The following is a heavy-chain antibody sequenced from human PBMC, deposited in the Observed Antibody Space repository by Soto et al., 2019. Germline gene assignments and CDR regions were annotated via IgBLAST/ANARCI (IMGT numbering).Heavy chain of an antibody. CDR3: AREGNLGRWLQPLDF. D-gene: IGHD5-12*01. V-gene: IGHV4-59*01. J-gene: IGHJ4*02. Sequence: PSETQSLTCTVSGDTIRAYAWSWVRQPPGKGLEWIGNIHYNGNTKYNPSLKSRVTMSVDTSKNQFSLKLISVTAADTAKYFCAREGNLGRWLQPLDFWGQGTLVTVSS. CDR2: IHYNGNT. CDR1: GDTIRAYA.